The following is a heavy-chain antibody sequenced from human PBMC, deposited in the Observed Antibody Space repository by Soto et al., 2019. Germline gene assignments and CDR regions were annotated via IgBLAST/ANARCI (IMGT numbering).Heavy chain of an antibody. D-gene: IGHD6-13*01. Sequence: SVKVSCKASGGTFSSYSISWVRQAPGQGLEWMGGIIPIFGTANYAQKFQGRVTITADESTSTAYMELSSLRSEDTAVYYCARDEAPYSSHIDAFDFWGQGTMVTVSS. V-gene: IGHV1-69*13. CDR3: ARDEAPYSSHIDAFDF. CDR1: GGTFSSYS. CDR2: IIPIFGTA. J-gene: IGHJ3*01.